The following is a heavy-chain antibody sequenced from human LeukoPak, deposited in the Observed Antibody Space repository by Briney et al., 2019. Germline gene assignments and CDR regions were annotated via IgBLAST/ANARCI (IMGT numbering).Heavy chain of an antibody. CDR3: AWKRGYSGSYNWFDP. CDR1: GYTFTKYD. Sequence: ASVTVSFMASGYTFTKYDINGVRQASGQGLAWMGWMDHNSGNTGYAQKIQGRVSMTRNTSISTAYMELSRLRCEDTAVYYCAWKRGYSGSYNWFDPWGQGTLVTVSS. D-gene: IGHD1-26*01. J-gene: IGHJ5*02. CDR2: MDHNSGNT. V-gene: IGHV1-8*01.